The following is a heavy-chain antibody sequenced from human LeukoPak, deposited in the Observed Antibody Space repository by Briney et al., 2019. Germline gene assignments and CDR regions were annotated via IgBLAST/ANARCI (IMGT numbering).Heavy chain of an antibody. CDR2: ISSRSDSV. CDR1: GFTFSTYG. CDR3: ARAMRSGYDY. D-gene: IGHD5-12*01. Sequence: GGSLRLSCAASGFTFSTYGMNWVRQAPGKRLEWVSYISSRSDSVYYADSVKGRFTISRDNAENSPYLQMNSLRDENTAVYYCARAMRSGYDYWGQGTLVTVSS. J-gene: IGHJ4*02. V-gene: IGHV3-48*02.